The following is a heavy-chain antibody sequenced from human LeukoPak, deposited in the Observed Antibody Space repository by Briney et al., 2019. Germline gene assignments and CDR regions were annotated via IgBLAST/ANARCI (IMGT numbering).Heavy chain of an antibody. V-gene: IGHV4-59*01. J-gene: IGHJ4*02. CDR3: ARRPRDERSGYYPDY. D-gene: IGHD3-22*01. Sequence: PSETLSLTCTLSGGSISGYYWSWIRQPPGKGLEWIGYIYYSGSTNYNPSLKSRVTISVDTSKNQFFLKLSSVTAADTAVYYCARRPRDERSGYYPDYWGQGILVTVSS. CDR1: GGSISGYY. CDR2: IYYSGST.